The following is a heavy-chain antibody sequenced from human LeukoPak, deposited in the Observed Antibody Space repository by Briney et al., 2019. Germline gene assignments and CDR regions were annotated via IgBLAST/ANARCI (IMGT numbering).Heavy chain of an antibody. CDR3: AREPTTLDETKIMATDH. V-gene: IGHV3-7*01. CDR1: GFTFSDYW. Sequence: GGSLRLSCAASGFTFSDYWMSWVRQPPGKRLEWVANIKRDGSEKYYVDSVKGRFTISRDSAKNSLSLQMNSLRAEDTATYYCAREPTTLDETKIMATDHWGQGTLVTVSS. D-gene: IGHD5-12*01. J-gene: IGHJ1*01. CDR2: IKRDGSEK.